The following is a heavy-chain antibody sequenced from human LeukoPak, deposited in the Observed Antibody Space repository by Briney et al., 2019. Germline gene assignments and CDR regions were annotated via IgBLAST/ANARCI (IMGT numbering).Heavy chain of an antibody. Sequence: PSETLSLTCTVSGGSISSYYWSWIRQPPGKGLEWIGYIYYSGSTNYNPSLKSRVTISVDTSKSQFSLKLSSVTAADTAVYYCARHVGAYATFGPWGQGTLVTVSS. CDR1: GGSISSYY. J-gene: IGHJ5*02. CDR3: ARHVGAYATFGP. D-gene: IGHD1-26*01. CDR2: IYYSGST. V-gene: IGHV4-59*08.